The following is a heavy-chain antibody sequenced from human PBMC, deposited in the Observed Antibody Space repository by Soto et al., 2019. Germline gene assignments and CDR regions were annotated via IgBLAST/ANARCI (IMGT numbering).Heavy chain of an antibody. J-gene: IGHJ4*02. CDR3: AKERFDSSSFDY. D-gene: IGHD6-6*01. CDR2: ISYDGSNK. CDR1: GFTFSSYG. V-gene: IGHV3-30*18. Sequence: QVQLVESGGGVVQPGRSLRLSCAASGFTFSSYGMHWVRQAPGKWLEWVAVISYDGSNKYYADSVKGRFTTSRDNSKNTLYLQMNSLRAEDTAVYYCAKERFDSSSFDYWGQGTLVTVSS.